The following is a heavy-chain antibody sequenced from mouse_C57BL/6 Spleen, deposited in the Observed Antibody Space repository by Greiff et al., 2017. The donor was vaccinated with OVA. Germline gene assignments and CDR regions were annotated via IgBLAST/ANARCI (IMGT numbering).Heavy chain of an antibody. D-gene: IGHD4-1*01. CDR3: ARTGTPFDY. J-gene: IGHJ2*01. CDR2: INPNNGGT. V-gene: IGHV1-26*01. Sequence: EVQLQQSGPELVKPGASVKISCKASGYTFTDYYMNWVKQSHGKSLEWIGDINPNNGGTSYNQKFKGKATLTVDKSSSTAYMELRSLTSEDSAVDYCARTGTPFDYWGQGTTLTVSS. CDR1: GYTFTDYY.